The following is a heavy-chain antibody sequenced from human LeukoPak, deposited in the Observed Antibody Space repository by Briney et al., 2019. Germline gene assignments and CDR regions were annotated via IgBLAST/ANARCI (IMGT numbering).Heavy chain of an antibody. CDR3: AKDGRLVGAAACDY. V-gene: IGHV3-33*06. Sequence: PGGSLRLSCAASGFTFSSCGMHWVHQAPRMGRHREAVIWYDGSNKYYADSVKGRFTISRDNSKNTLYLQMVSLRAEDTAVYYCAKDGRLVGAAACDYWGQGTLVTVSS. CDR2: IWYDGSNK. D-gene: IGHD1-26*01. CDR1: GFTFSSCG. J-gene: IGHJ4*02.